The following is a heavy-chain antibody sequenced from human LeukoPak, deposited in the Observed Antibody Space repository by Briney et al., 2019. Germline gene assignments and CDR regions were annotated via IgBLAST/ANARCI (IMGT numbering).Heavy chain of an antibody. CDR1: GYTFTGYY. CDR2: INPNSGGT. J-gene: IGHJ4*02. Sequence: GASVKVSCKASGYTFTGYYMHWVRQAPGQGLEWMGWINPNSGGTNYAQKFQGRVTMTRDTSISTAYMEVSRLRSDDTAVYYCARAGRTLYDSSGYWVDYWGQGTLVTVSS. CDR3: ARAGRTLYDSSGYWVDY. D-gene: IGHD3-22*01. V-gene: IGHV1-2*02.